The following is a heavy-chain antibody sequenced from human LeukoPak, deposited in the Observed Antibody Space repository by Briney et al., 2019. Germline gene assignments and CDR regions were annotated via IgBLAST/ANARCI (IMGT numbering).Heavy chain of an antibody. CDR3: ARVPSSSSGYFDY. Sequence: ASVKVSCKASGYTFTGFYMHWVRQAPGQGLEWMGWINPNSGGTNYAQKFQGRVTMTRDTSISTAYMELSRLRSDDTAVYYCARVPSSSSGYFDYWGQGTLVTVSS. D-gene: IGHD6-6*01. V-gene: IGHV1-2*02. J-gene: IGHJ4*02. CDR1: GYTFTGFY. CDR2: INPNSGGT.